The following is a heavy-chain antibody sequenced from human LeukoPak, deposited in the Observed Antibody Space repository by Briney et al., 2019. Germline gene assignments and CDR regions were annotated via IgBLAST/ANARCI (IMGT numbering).Heavy chain of an antibody. CDR3: VRHAAGTTLNN. CDR1: GVSISSSSHY. CDR2: VSHIGST. Sequence: SETLSLTCTVSGVSISSSSHYWAWIRQPPGMGLEWIGTVSHIGSTYYNPSLKSRVTIFVDTSKSQISLNLNSVTAAETAIYYCVRHAAGTTLNNWGQGTQVTVSS. D-gene: IGHD6-13*01. J-gene: IGHJ4*02. V-gene: IGHV4-39*01.